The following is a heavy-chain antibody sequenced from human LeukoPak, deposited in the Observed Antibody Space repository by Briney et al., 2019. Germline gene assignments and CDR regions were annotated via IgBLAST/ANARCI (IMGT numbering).Heavy chain of an antibody. CDR3: AKDPPEAGSSDY. CDR1: GFTFRNYA. D-gene: IGHD6-19*01. V-gene: IGHV3-23*01. J-gene: IGHJ4*02. CDR2: ISGSGGST. Sequence: GGSLRLSCAASGFTFRNYAMSWVRQAPGKGLEWVSAISGSGGSTYYADSVKGRFTISRDNSKNTLYLQMNSLRAEDTAVYYCAKDPPEAGSSDYWGQGTLVTVSS.